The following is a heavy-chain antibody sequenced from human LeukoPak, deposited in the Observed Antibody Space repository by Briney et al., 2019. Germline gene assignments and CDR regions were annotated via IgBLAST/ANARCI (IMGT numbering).Heavy chain of an antibody. D-gene: IGHD3-16*02. J-gene: IGHJ6*02. V-gene: IGHV1-8*01. CDR3: ARDLYYDYVWGSYRPPARYYYYGMDV. CDR2: MNPNSGNT. Sequence: ASVKVSCKASGYTFTSYDINWVRQATGQGLEWMGRMNPNSGNTGYAQKFQGRVTMTRNTSISTAYMELSSLRSEDTAVYYCARDLYYDYVWGSYRPPARYYYYGMDVWGQGTTVTVSS. CDR1: GYTFTSYD.